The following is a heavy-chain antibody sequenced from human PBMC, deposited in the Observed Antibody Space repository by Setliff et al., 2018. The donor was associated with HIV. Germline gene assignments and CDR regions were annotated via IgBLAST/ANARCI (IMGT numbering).Heavy chain of an antibody. J-gene: IGHJ6*02. CDR2: IYYSGST. D-gene: IGHD3-10*01. CDR3: ARNFGLSPSGKYYYYYGMDI. Sequence: PSETLSLTCTVSGASITSHYWSWIRQPPGKGLEWIGYIYYSGSTNYNPSLKSRVTISVDTSKNQFSLQLSSVTAADTAVYYCARNFGLSPSGKYYYYYGMDIWGQGTTVTVSS. V-gene: IGHV4-59*11. CDR1: GASITSHY.